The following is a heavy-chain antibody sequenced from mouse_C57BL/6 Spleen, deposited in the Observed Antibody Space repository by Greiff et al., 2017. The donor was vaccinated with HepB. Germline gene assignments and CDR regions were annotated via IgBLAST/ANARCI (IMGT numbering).Heavy chain of an antibody. V-gene: IGHV1-59*01. J-gene: IGHJ1*03. D-gene: IGHD2-3*01. Sequence: QVQLQQPGAELVSLGTSVKLSCKASGYTFPSYWLHWVKQRLGQGLGWIGVIDPSDSYPNYNQNLKGKATLTVDTSSSTAYMQLSSLTSEDSAVYYCARGGDGYYRYFDVWGTGTTVTVSS. CDR1: GYTFPSYW. CDR3: ARGGDGYYRYFDV. CDR2: IDPSDSYP.